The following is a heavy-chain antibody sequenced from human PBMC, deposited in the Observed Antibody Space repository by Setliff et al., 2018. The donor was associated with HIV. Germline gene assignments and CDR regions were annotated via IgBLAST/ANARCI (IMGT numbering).Heavy chain of an antibody. CDR1: GYTFTNYF. V-gene: IGHV1-69-2*01. D-gene: IGHD1-26*01. CDR2: VDPEDGET. Sequence: ASVKVSCKASGYTFTNYFMHWVRQAPGEGLERVGRVDPEDGETRYAMKFQGSVTISADTSTDTTYLSLTSLRSQDTAVYYCATVRIVGATEFDYWGQGTVVTSPQ. CDR3: ATVRIVGATEFDY. J-gene: IGHJ4*02.